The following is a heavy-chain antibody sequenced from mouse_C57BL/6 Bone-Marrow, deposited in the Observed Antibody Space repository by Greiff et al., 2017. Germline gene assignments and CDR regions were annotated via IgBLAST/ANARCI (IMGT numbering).Heavy chain of an antibody. Sequence: QVQLQQPGAELVRPGTSVKLSCKASGYTFTSYWMHWVKQRPGQGLEWIGVIDPSDSYTNYNQKFKGKATLTVDTSSSTAYMQLSSLTSEDSAVYYCARLLRLLAWFAYWGQGTLVTVSA. CDR1: GYTFTSYW. CDR2: IDPSDSYT. CDR3: ARLLRLLAWFAY. J-gene: IGHJ3*01. V-gene: IGHV1-59*01. D-gene: IGHD3-2*02.